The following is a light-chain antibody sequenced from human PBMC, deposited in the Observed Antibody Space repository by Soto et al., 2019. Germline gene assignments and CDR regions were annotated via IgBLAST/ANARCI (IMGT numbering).Light chain of an antibody. CDR2: EVN. CDR3: SSYTTSSSYV. V-gene: IGLV2-14*01. J-gene: IGLJ1*01. CDR1: SSDVGGYNY. Sequence: QSVLAQPASVSGSPGQSVTIARTVTSSDVGGYNYVSWYQQHPGTAPKLIIYEVNNRPLGVSNRFSGSKSGNTASLTISGLQAGDEADYFCSSYTTSSSYVFGPGTRSPS.